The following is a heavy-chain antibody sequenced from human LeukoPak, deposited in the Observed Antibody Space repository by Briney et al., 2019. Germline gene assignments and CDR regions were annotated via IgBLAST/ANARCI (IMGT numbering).Heavy chain of an antibody. CDR3: ARGLAAAGGY. V-gene: IGHV4-34*01. D-gene: IGHD6-13*01. CDR1: GGSFSGYY. J-gene: IGHJ4*02. Sequence: SETLSLTCAVYGGSFSGYYWSWIRQPPGKGLEWIGEINHSGSTNYNPSLKSRVTISVDTSKNQLSLKLSSVTAADTAVYYCARGLAAAGGYWGQGTLVTVSS. CDR2: INHSGST.